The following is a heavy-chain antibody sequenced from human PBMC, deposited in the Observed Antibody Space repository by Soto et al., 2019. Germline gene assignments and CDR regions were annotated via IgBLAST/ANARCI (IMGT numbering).Heavy chain of an antibody. J-gene: IGHJ4*02. D-gene: IGHD3-3*01. V-gene: IGHV3-23*01. CDR2: ISGSGGST. Sequence: PGGSLRLSCAASGFTFSSYAMSWVRQAPGKGLEWVSAISGSGGSTYYADSVKGRFTISRDNSKNTLHLQMNSLRAEDTAVYYCAKVWRETYYDFWSGYSLYYFDYWGQGTLVTVSS. CDR1: GFTFSSYA. CDR3: AKVWRETYYDFWSGYSLYYFDY.